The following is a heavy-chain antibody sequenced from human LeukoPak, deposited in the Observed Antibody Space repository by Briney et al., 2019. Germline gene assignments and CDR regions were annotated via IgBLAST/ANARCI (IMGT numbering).Heavy chain of an antibody. V-gene: IGHV4-34*01. D-gene: IGHD5-18*01. CDR2: INHSGST. Sequence: SETLTLTCAVYGGSFSGYYWSWIRQPPGKGLEWIGEINHSGSTNYNPSLKSRVTISVDTSKNQFSLKLSSVTAADTAVYYCARGPDTAYADYWGQGTLVTVSS. CDR1: GGSFSGYY. CDR3: ARGPDTAYADY. J-gene: IGHJ4*02.